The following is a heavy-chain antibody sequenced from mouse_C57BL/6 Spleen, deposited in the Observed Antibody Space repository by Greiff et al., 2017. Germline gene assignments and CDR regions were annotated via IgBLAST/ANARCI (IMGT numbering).Heavy chain of an antibody. J-gene: IGHJ2*01. V-gene: IGHV1-19*01. Sequence: EVQLQESGPVLVKPGASVKMSCKASGYTFTDYYMNWVKQSHGKSLEWIGVINPYNGGTSYNQKFKGKATLTVDKSSSTAYMELNRLTSEDSAVYYCARRENYGNYGGYFDYWGQGTTLTVSS. CDR3: ARRENYGNYGGYFDY. D-gene: IGHD2-1*01. CDR1: GYTFTDYY. CDR2: INPYNGGT.